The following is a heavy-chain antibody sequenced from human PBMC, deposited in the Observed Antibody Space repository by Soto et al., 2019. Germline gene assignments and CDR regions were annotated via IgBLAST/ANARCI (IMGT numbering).Heavy chain of an antibody. CDR1: GFTFSSYA. CDR2: ISNSGGST. CDR3: ANDLKREIQRTLDY. V-gene: IGHV3-23*01. J-gene: IGHJ4*01. Sequence: GGSLGLSCAASGFTFSSYAMSWVRQAPGKGLEWVSGISNSGGSTYYADSVKGRFTISRDKSRNTLYLQMNSRRAEETDVYYCANDLKREIQRTLDYWGQGTLVTVSS. D-gene: IGHD5-18*01.